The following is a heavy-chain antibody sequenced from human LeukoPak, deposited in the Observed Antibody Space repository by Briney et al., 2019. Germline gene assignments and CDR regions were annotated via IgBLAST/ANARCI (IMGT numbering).Heavy chain of an antibody. Sequence: RASVKVSCKASGYTFTSYAMNWVRQAPGQGLEWMGRISTYTGDSNYAQKFHDRITMTTDTSTSTAYMELRNLSSDDTAVYYCARTMTTMTTHGELDFWGQGTLVTVSS. D-gene: IGHD4-17*01. CDR3: ARTMTTMTTHGELDF. V-gene: IGHV1-18*01. CDR2: ISTYTGDS. J-gene: IGHJ4*02. CDR1: GYTFTSYA.